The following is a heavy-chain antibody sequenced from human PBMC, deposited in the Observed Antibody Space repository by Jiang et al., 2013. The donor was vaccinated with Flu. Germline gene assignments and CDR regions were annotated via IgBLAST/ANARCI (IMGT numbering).Heavy chain of an antibody. CDR3: ARPGYSYVNWFDP. D-gene: IGHD5-12*01. V-gene: IGHV4-39*01. CDR1: GGSISSGSYY. J-gene: IGHJ5*02. Sequence: GPGLVKPSETLSLTCTVSGGSISSGSYYWGWIRQPPGKGLEWIGTIYYSGSTYYNPSLKSRVTMSVDTSMNQFSLKLSSVTAADTAVYYCARPGYSYVNWFDPWGQGTLVTVSS. CDR2: IYYSGST.